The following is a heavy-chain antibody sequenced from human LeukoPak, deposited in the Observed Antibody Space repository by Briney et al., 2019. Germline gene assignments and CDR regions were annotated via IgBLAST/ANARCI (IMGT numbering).Heavy chain of an antibody. Sequence: PGGSLRLSCAASGSTFSNAWMSWVRQAPGKGLEWVGRIKSKTDGGTTDYAAPVKDRFIISRDDSKNTLYLQMNSLKTEDTAMYFCSTAPAALDYWGQGTLVTVSS. CDR1: GSTFSNAW. J-gene: IGHJ4*02. CDR3: STAPAALDY. V-gene: IGHV3-15*01. CDR2: IKSKTDGGTT. D-gene: IGHD2-2*01.